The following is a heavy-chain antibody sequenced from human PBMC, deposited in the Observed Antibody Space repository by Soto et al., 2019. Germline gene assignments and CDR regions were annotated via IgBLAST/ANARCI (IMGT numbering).Heavy chain of an antibody. V-gene: IGHV3-23*01. CDR2: ISGSGGST. CDR1: GFTFSSYA. CDR3: AKDNYYGSGLYFDY. D-gene: IGHD3-10*01. Sequence: GGSLRLSCAASGFTFSSYAMSWVRQAPGKGLEWVSAISGSGGSTYYADSVKGRFTISRDNSKNTLYLQMNSLRAEDTAVYHCAKDNYYGSGLYFDYWGQGTLVTVSS. J-gene: IGHJ4*02.